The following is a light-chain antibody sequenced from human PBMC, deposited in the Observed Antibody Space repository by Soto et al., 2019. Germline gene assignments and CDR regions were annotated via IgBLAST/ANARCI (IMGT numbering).Light chain of an antibody. V-gene: IGKV3-15*01. CDR3: QQYNNWPWT. Sequence: EIVMTRSPATLSVSPGERATLSCRASQSVSSDLAWYQQKPGQAPRLLIYGASTRATGIRARFSGSGSGTEFTLTISSLQSEDFAVYYCQQYNNWPWTFGQGTKVDI. CDR1: QSVSSD. CDR2: GAS. J-gene: IGKJ1*01.